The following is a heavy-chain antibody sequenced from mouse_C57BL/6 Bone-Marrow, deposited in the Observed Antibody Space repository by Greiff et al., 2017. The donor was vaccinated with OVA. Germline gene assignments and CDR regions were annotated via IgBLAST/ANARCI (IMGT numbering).Heavy chain of an antibody. V-gene: IGHV5-6*01. Sequence: EVQGVESGGDLVKPGGSLKLSCAASGFTFSSYGMSWVRQTPDKRLEWVATISSGGSYTYYPDSVKGRFTISRDNAKNTLYLQMSSLKSEDTAMYYCARLYDGYYEGAMDYWGKGTSVTVSS. CDR3: ARLYDGYYEGAMDY. CDR2: ISSGGSYT. J-gene: IGHJ4*01. CDR1: GFTFSSYG. D-gene: IGHD2-3*01.